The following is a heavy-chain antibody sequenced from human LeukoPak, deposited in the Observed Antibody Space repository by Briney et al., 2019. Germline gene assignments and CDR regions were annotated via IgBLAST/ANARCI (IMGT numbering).Heavy chain of an antibody. D-gene: IGHD6-13*01. CDR2: IKQDGSEK. CDR1: GFTFSSYW. V-gene: IGHV3-7*01. J-gene: IGHJ4*02. Sequence: GGSLRLSCAASGFTFSSYWMSWVRQAPGKGLEWVANIKQDGSEKYYVDSVKGRFTITRDNAKNSLYLQMNSLRAEDTAVYYCARLYSSSWLSVSYLDYWGQGTLVTVSS. CDR3: ARLYSSSWLSVSYLDY.